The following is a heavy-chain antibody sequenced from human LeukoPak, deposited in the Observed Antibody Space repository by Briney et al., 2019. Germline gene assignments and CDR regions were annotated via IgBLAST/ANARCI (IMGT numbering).Heavy chain of an antibody. CDR3: AKDSYYDSSGLPDY. V-gene: IGHV3-9*01. J-gene: IGHJ4*02. CDR1: GFTFDDYA. Sequence: PGRSLRPSCAASGFTFDDYAMHWVRHAPGKGLEWVSGISWNSGSIGYADSVKGRFTISRDNAKNSLYLQMNSLRAEDTALYYCAKDSYYDSSGLPDYWGQGTLVTVSS. CDR2: ISWNSGSI. D-gene: IGHD3-22*01.